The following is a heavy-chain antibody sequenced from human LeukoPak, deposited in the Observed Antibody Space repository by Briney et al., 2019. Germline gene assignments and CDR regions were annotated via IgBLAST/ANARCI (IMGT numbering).Heavy chain of an antibody. J-gene: IGHJ4*02. D-gene: IGHD3-10*01. CDR1: GFTFSSYA. CDR3: ARDTSWDYYGSGSYLGDY. V-gene: IGHV3-30-3*01. Sequence: PGRSLRLSCAASGFTFSSYAMHWVRQAPGEGLEWVAVISYDGSNKYYADSVKGRFTISRDNSKNTLYLQMNSLRAEDTAVYYCARDTSWDYYGSGSYLGDYWGQGTLVTVSS. CDR2: ISYDGSNK.